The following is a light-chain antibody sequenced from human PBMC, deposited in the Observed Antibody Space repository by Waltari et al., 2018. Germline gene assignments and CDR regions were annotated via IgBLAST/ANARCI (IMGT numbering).Light chain of an antibody. Sequence: DIVMTHSPDSLAVSLGERATLNCKSSQSVLYSSNNKNYLAWYQHKPGQPPKLLIYWASTRKSGVPDRFSGSGSGTDFTLSISSLQAEDVAVYYCQQYYNPPYTFGQGTRLEIK. CDR1: QSVLYSSNNKNY. V-gene: IGKV4-1*01. CDR2: WAS. CDR3: QQYYNPPYT. J-gene: IGKJ2*01.